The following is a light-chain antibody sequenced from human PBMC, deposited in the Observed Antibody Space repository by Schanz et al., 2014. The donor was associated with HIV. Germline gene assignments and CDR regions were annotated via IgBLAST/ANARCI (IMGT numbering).Light chain of an antibody. Sequence: QSVLTQPASVSGSPGQSITISCTGTNSDVGGYKSVSWYQQHPGKAPKLMIYDVNNRPSGISDRFSGSKSGNTASLTISGLQAEDEAEYFCSSYTTSNTHVFGSGTKVTVL. CDR1: NSDVGGYKS. V-gene: IGLV2-14*03. CDR3: SSYTTSNTHV. CDR2: DVN. J-gene: IGLJ1*01.